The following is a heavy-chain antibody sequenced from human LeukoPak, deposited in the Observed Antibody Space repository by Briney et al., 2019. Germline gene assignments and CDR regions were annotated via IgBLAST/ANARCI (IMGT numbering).Heavy chain of an antibody. CDR2: ISSSGSTI. D-gene: IGHD3-16*01. CDR1: RFTFSSYE. V-gene: IGHV3-48*03. CDR3: ARGNDYVWGSPYYFDY. Sequence: GGSLRLSCAASRFTFSSYEMNWVRQAPGKGLEWVSYISSSGSTIYYADSVKGRFTISRDNAKNSLYLQMNSLRAEDTAVYYCARGNDYVWGSPYYFDYWGQGTLVTVSS. J-gene: IGHJ4*02.